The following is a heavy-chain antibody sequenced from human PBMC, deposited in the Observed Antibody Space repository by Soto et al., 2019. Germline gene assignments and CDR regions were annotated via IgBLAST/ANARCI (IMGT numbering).Heavy chain of an antibody. CDR2: NDSGGSA. CDR3: AKDKGDHGGY. D-gene: IGHD2-21*02. Sequence: EVQMAETGGDFIQLGGSLRLSCAASGFTVSDNYLSWVRQAPGKGLEWVSTINDSGGSAYYADSVKGRFTISRDNSKNTLCLQMNSLRADDTAVYYCAKDKGDHGGYWGQGTLVTVSS. V-gene: IGHV3-53*02. J-gene: IGHJ4*02. CDR1: GFTVSDNY.